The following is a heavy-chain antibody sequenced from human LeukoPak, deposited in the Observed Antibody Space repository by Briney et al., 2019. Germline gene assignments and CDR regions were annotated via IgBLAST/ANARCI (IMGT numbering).Heavy chain of an antibody. D-gene: IGHD3-22*01. CDR2: ISSSSSYT. Sequence: GGSLRLSCAASGFAFSSYNMNWIRQAPGKGLEWVSYISSSSSYTNYADSVKGRFTISRDNAKNSLYLQMNSLRAEDTAVYYCARVAYLYYYDSSGYLSYYFDYWGQGTLVTVSS. CDR1: GFAFSSYN. V-gene: IGHV3-11*05. J-gene: IGHJ4*02. CDR3: ARVAYLYYYDSSGYLSYYFDY.